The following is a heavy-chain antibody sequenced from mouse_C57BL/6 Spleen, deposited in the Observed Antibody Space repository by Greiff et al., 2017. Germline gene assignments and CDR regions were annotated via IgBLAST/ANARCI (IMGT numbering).Heavy chain of an antibody. CDR1: GYTFTDYY. Sequence: EVQLQQSGPELVKPGASVKISCKASGYTFTDYYMNWVKQSHGKSLEWIGDINPNNGGTSYNQKFKGKATLTVDKSSSTAYMELRSLTSEDSAVYYCASHPGYFDYWGQGTTLTVSS. CDR3: ASHPGYFDY. V-gene: IGHV1-26*01. CDR2: INPNNGGT. J-gene: IGHJ2*01.